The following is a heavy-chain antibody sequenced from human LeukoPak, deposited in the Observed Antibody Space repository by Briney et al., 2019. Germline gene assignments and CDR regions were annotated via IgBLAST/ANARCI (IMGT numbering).Heavy chain of an antibody. CDR3: ATMMYGSGNYYDSDY. V-gene: IGHV4-4*07. CDR1: GGSISSYY. J-gene: IGHJ4*02. CDR2: IYTSGST. Sequence: TASETLSLTCTVSGGSISSYYWSWIRQPTGKGLEWIGRIYTSGSTNYNPSLKSRVTMSVDTSQNHFSLKLSSVTAADTAVYYCATMMYGSGNYYDSDYWGQGTLVTVSS. D-gene: IGHD3-10*01.